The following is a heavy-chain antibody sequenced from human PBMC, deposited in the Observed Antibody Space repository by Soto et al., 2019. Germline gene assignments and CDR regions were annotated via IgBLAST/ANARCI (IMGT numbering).Heavy chain of an antibody. CDR2: INAGNGNT. CDR1: GYTFTSYA. Sequence: ASVKVSCNASGYTFTSYAMHWVRQAPGQRLEWMGWINAGNGNTKYSQKFQGRVTITRDTSASTAYMELSSLRSEDTAVYYCARGFLVPAAVPASGMDVWGQGTTVTVSS. CDR3: ARGFLVPAAVPASGMDV. J-gene: IGHJ6*02. V-gene: IGHV1-3*01. D-gene: IGHD2-2*01.